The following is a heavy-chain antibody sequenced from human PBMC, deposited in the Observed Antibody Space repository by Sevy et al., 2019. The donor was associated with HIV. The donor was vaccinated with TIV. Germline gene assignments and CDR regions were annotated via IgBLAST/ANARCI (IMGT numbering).Heavy chain of an antibody. D-gene: IGHD3-22*01. Sequence: GGSLRLSCAASGFTFSNYAMNWVRQALGKGLEWVSGISGSGGSGTKTNYADSVKGRFTISRDDSKNSLFLQLNSLRAEDTAIYYCARKYDSSGYFDYWGQGTLVTVSS. V-gene: IGHV3-23*01. CDR3: ARKYDSSGYFDY. J-gene: IGHJ4*02. CDR2: ISGSGGSGTKT. CDR1: GFTFSNYA.